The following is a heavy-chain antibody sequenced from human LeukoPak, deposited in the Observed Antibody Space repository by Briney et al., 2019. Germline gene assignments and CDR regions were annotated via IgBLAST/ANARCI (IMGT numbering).Heavy chain of an antibody. CDR1: GFTFDYYC. J-gene: IGHJ4*02. CDR2: INWNGGST. D-gene: IGHD3-3*01. V-gene: IGHV3-20*04. CDR3: ARDSAADYDFWIYYFDY. Sequence: PGGSLRLSCAASGFTFDYYCMSWVRQAPRKGLEWVSGINWNGGSTGYADSVKGRFTISRDNAKNSLYLQMNSLRAEDTALYYCARDSAADYDFWIYYFDYWGQGTLVTVSS.